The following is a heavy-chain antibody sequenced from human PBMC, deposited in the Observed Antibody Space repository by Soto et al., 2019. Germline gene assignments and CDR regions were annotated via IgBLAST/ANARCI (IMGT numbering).Heavy chain of an antibody. V-gene: IGHV4-59*01. D-gene: IGHD7-27*01. CDR2: IYYSGST. Sequence: QVQLQESGPGLVKPSETLSLTCTVSGGSISSYYWSWIRQPPGKGLEWIGYIYYSGSTNYNPSLKSRVTISVDTSKNQFSLKLSSVTAADTAVYYCARGLRVQTGEYYLDYWGQGTLVTVSS. J-gene: IGHJ4*02. CDR1: GGSISSYY. CDR3: ARGLRVQTGEYYLDY.